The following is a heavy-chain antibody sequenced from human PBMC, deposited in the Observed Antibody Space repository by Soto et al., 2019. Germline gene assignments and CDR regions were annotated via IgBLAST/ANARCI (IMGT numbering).Heavy chain of an antibody. J-gene: IGHJ3*02. CDR1: GFSLSTSGVS. V-gene: IGHV2-5*02. CDR3: AHSHTMVRGVILAFDI. D-gene: IGHD3-10*01. Sequence: SGPTLVNPTQTLTLTCTFSGFSLSTSGVSVGWIRQPPGKALEWLALIYWDDDKRYSPSLKSRLTITKDTSKNQVVLTMTNMDPVDTATYYCAHSHTMVRGVILAFDIWGQGIMVTVS. CDR2: IYWDDDK.